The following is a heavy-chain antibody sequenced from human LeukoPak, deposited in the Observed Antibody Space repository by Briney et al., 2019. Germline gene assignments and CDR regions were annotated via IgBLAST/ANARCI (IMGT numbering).Heavy chain of an antibody. D-gene: IGHD6-13*01. CDR3: ASDHSTTWYGSAY. V-gene: IGHV1-2*02. Sequence: EASVKVSYKASGYTFTGYYLHWERQAPGQGLEWMGWINPNSGDTDYAEKFQGRVTMTGDTPISTVYMQLTRLTSDDTGVYYCASDHSTTWYGSAYWGQGTLVTVSS. CDR1: GYTFTGYY. J-gene: IGHJ4*02. CDR2: INPNSGDT.